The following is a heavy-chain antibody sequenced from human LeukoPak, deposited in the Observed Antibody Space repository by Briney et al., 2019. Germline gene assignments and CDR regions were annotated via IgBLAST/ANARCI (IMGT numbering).Heavy chain of an antibody. CDR1: GFTFSSYW. CDR3: ARHSVSAPPYYYYYMDV. J-gene: IGHJ6*03. Sequence: GGSLILSGAASGFTFSSYWMSWVRQPPGRGLGWGANINQDGSEKYYVDSVKGRFTISRDNAKNSLYLQMNSLRAEDTAVYYCARHSVSAPPYYYYYMDVWGKGTTVTISS. D-gene: IGHD2-15*01. CDR2: INQDGSEK. V-gene: IGHV3-7*01.